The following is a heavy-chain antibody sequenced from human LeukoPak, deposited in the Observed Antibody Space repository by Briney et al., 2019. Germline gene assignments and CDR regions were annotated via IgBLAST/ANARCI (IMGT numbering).Heavy chain of an antibody. J-gene: IGHJ4*02. D-gene: IGHD6-13*01. CDR3: ARGGARQQLVENYFDH. CDR1: GFTVSSNY. Sequence: GGSLRLSCAASGFTVSSNYMNWVRQAPGKGPEWVSVLYRGGSTYYADSVKGRFTISRDTSKNTVYLQMNSLRAEDTAVYYCARGGARQQLVENYFDHWGQGTLVTVSS. V-gene: IGHV3-53*01. CDR2: LYRGGST.